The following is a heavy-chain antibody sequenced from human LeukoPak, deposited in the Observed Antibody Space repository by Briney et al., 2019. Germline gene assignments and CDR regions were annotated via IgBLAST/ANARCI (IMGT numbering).Heavy chain of an antibody. Sequence: GRSLRLSCAASGFTFSSYAMHWVRQAPGKGLEWVAVIWYDGSNKYYADSVKGRFTISRDSSKNTLYLQMNSLRAEDTAVYYCARKYSSSWYADYWGQGTLVTVSS. CDR2: IWYDGSNK. V-gene: IGHV3-33*08. J-gene: IGHJ4*02. D-gene: IGHD6-13*01. CDR3: ARKYSSSWYADY. CDR1: GFTFSSYA.